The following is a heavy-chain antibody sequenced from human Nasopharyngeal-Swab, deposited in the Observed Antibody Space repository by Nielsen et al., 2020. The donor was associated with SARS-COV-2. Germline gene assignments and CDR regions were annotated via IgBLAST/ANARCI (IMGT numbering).Heavy chain of an antibody. V-gene: IGHV1-3*04. CDR1: GSLYSNDA. D-gene: IGHD6-13*01. J-gene: IGHJ4*02. Sequence: ASVKVSCKASGSLYSNDAIHWVRQAPGQGLEWMGYVYMGSGNTRSSEKFQGRVTFTRDQSETTAYMELTGLTSKDTALFFCARGYTSGWYHDYWGQGTLLTVPS. CDR2: VYMGSGNT. CDR3: ARGYTSGWYHDY.